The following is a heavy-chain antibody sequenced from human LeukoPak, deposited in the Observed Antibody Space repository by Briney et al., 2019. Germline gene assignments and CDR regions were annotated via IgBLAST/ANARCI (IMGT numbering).Heavy chain of an antibody. CDR2: IYPGDSDT. V-gene: IGHV5-51*01. Sequence: GESLKISCKGSGYTFTDYWIAWVRQMPGKGLEWMGIIYPGDSDTRYSPSFQGQVSISADKSISTAYLQWSSLKASDTAMYYCAIGAIVVVDAFDIWGQGTMVTVSS. CDR3: AIGAIVVVDAFDI. CDR1: GYTFTDYW. J-gene: IGHJ3*02. D-gene: IGHD2-15*01.